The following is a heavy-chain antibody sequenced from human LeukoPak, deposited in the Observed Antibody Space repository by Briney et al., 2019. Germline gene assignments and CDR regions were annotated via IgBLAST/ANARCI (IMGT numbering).Heavy chain of an antibody. V-gene: IGHV3-33*01. J-gene: IGHJ1*01. Sequence: PGRSLRLSCAASEFTFSSYGMHWVRQAPGKGLEWVAVIWYDGSNKYYADSVKGRFTISRDNSKNTVYLQMNSLRVEDTAVHYCARDQRPGWGEYFQHWGQGTLVTVSS. CDR2: IWYDGSNK. D-gene: IGHD3-16*01. CDR1: EFTFSSYG. CDR3: ARDQRPGWGEYFQH.